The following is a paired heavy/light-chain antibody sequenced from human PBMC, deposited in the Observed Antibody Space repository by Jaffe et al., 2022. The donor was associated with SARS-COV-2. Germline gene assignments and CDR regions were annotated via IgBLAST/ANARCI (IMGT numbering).Heavy chain of an antibody. CDR1: GGSFSAYY. V-gene: IGHV4-34*01. J-gene: IGHJ3*02. CDR3: ARRRAPNAFDI. Sequence: QVQLQQWGAGLLQPSETLSLTCTVYGGSFSAYYWTWIRQPPGKGLEWIGEINHFGSTNYNPSLKSRVTISVDTSKNQFSLKMTSVTAADTAVYYCARRRAPNAFDIWGQGTMVTVSS. CDR2: INHFGST.
Light chain of an antibody. V-gene: IGKV1D-12*01. J-gene: IGKJ4*01. CDR2: AAS. CDR1: QDISHW. CDR3: QQANSFPVT. Sequence: DIQMTQSPSSVSASVGDRVTITCRASQDISHWLAWYQQQPGKAPKPLIYAASILQSGVPSRFSGSGSGTDFTLTISSLQPEDFATYYCQQANSFPVTFGGGTKVEIK.